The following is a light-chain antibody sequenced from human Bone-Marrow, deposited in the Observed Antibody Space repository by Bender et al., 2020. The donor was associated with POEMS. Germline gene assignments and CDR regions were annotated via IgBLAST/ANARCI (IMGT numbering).Light chain of an antibody. CDR3: SSFGGHGSFYYV. Sequence: QSALTQPASMSGWPGQSITISCSGTSSDVGSYNLVSWYQQFPDKAPKLIIYEVNKRPSGVPDRFSASKSGNTASLTVSGLLPDDEADYYCSSFGGHGSFYYVFGGGTKLTVL. V-gene: IGLV2-23*02. J-gene: IGLJ1*01. CDR2: EVN. CDR1: SSDVGSYNL.